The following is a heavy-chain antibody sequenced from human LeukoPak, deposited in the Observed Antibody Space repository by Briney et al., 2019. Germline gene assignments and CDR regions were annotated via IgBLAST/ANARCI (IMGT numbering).Heavy chain of an antibody. D-gene: IGHD6-13*01. CDR3: ARQYSSSWYAFDY. J-gene: IGHJ4*02. V-gene: IGHV3-48*03. Sequence: GGSLRLSCAASGFTFSSYEMNWVRQAPGKGLEWVSYISSSGSTIYYADSVKGRFTISRDNAKNSLYLQMNSLRAEDTAVYYCARQYSSSWYAFDYWGQGTLVTVSS. CDR2: ISSSGSTI. CDR1: GFTFSSYE.